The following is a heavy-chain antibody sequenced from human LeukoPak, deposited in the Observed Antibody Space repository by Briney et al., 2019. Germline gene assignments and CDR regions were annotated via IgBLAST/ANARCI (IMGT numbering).Heavy chain of an antibody. J-gene: IGHJ4*02. CDR3: ARFGLGRDAYNSFVF. CDR2: ISATTIYT. V-gene: IGHV3-21*01. D-gene: IGHD5-24*01. CDR1: GFTFSNYD. Sequence: GGSPRLSCTASGFTFSNYDMPWVRQAPGKGLEWVSSISATTIYTFSADSVRGRFTISRDNVENSLYLQMNNLRGEDTGVYFCARFGLGRDAYNSFVFWGQGTLVTVSS.